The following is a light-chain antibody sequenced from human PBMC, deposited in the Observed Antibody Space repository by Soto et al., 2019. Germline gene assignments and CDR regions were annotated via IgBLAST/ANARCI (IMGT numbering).Light chain of an antibody. CDR2: EDS. Sequence: QSALTQPASVSGSPGQSITISCTGTSSDVGSHNLVSWYQQHPGQAPKLMIYEDSKRPLGVSARVSASKSGNTASLTISGLEAEDEADYYCCSYGGSRAVFGGGTQLTVL. V-gene: IGLV2-23*02. J-gene: IGLJ7*01. CDR1: SSDVGSHNL. CDR3: CSYGGSRAV.